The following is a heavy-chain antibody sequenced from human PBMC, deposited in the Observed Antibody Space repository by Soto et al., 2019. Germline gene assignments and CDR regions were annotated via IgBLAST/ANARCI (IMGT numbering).Heavy chain of an antibody. CDR1: GYTFTSYY. CDR2: INPSGGST. D-gene: IGHD3-10*01. CDR3: ARNRNYYGWGSHFDY. Sequence: ASVKVSCKASGYTFTSYYMHWVRQAPGQGLEWMGIINPSGGSTSYAQKFQGRVTMTRDTSTSTVYMELSSLRSEDTAVYYCARNRNYYGWGSHFDYWGQGTLVTVSS. J-gene: IGHJ4*02. V-gene: IGHV1-46*01.